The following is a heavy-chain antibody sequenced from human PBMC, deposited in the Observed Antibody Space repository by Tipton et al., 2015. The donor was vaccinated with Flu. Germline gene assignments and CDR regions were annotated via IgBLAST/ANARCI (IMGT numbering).Heavy chain of an antibody. CDR2: IYSTGYT. J-gene: IGHJ3*02. D-gene: IGHD3-22*01. V-gene: IGHV4-4*07. Sequence: TLSLTCTVSGGPMTSYYWNWIRQPAGMGLEWIGRIYSTGYTNYNPSLKSRITMSVDMSKNHFSLKLSSVTAADTAIYYCARDALRTYPDSSGYYTHGFDKWGQGTLVTVSS. CDR3: ARDALRTYPDSSGYYTHGFDK. CDR1: GGPMTSYY.